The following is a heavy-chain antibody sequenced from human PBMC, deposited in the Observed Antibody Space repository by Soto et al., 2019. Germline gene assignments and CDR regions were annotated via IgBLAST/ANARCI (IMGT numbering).Heavy chain of an antibody. D-gene: IGHD6-13*01. Sequence: QLRLQESGPGLVKSSETLSLTCTVSGGSVRSSTYYWGWIRQSPGKGLEWIGSIYYSGSTHNNPCLKSRVTMSVDTYTNQFSLKLMSVTAADTAIYYCTRHEGGAAADRPLDYWGQGTLVTVSS. CDR3: TRHEGGAAADRPLDY. V-gene: IGHV4-39*01. CDR2: IYYSGST. CDR1: GGSVRSSTYY. J-gene: IGHJ4*02.